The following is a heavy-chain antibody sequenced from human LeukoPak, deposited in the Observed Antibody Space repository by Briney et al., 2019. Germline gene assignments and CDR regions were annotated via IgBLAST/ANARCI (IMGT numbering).Heavy chain of an antibody. Sequence: SETLSLTCTVSGYSISSGYYWGWIRQPPGKGLEWIGSIYHSGSTYYNPSLKSRVTISVDTSKNQFSLKLSSVTAADTAVYYCARASSNGIRDYWGQGTLVTVSS. J-gene: IGHJ4*02. V-gene: IGHV4-38-2*02. CDR2: IYHSGST. CDR3: ARASSNGIRDY. D-gene: IGHD1-14*01. CDR1: GYSISSGYY.